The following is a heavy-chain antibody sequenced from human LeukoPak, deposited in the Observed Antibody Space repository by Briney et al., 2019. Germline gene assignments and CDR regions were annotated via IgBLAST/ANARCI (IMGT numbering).Heavy chain of an antibody. Sequence: ASVKVSCKASGYTFTNYAMNWVRQAPGQGLEWMGIINPSGGSTIYAQKFQGRVTMTEDTSTDTAYMELSSLRSEDTTVYYCATWSRSSWAHFDYWGQGTLVTVSS. CDR2: INPSGGST. CDR3: ATWSRSSWAHFDY. J-gene: IGHJ4*02. D-gene: IGHD6-13*01. V-gene: IGHV1-46*01. CDR1: GYTFTNYA.